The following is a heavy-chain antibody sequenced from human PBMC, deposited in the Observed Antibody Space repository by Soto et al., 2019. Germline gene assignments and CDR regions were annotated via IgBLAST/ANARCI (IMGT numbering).Heavy chain of an antibody. CDR2: ISYSGST. J-gene: IGHJ4*02. Sequence: PSETLSLTCTVAGASVSSGGFSWSWVLQPPGKGLEWIGSISYSGSTTYYPSLRSRVTISVDTSKNQFSLRLNSVTAADTAIYFCARVTFLIVGSVFSTPFDFWGPGTLVTVSS. D-gene: IGHD1-26*01. V-gene: IGHV4-61*08. CDR3: ARVTFLIVGSVFSTPFDF. CDR1: GASVSSGGFS.